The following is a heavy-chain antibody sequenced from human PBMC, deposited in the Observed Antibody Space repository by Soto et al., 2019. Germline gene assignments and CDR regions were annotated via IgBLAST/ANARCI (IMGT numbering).Heavy chain of an antibody. CDR3: ARGVYGSGSYYSYYFDY. Sequence: GGSLRLSCAASGFTFSSYAMHWVRQAPGKGLEWVAVISCDGSNKYYADSVKGRFTISRDNSKNTLYLQMNSLRAEDTAVYYCARGVYGSGSYYSYYFDYWGQGTLVTVSS. J-gene: IGHJ4*02. CDR1: GFTFSSYA. D-gene: IGHD3-10*01. CDR2: ISCDGSNK. V-gene: IGHV3-30-3*01.